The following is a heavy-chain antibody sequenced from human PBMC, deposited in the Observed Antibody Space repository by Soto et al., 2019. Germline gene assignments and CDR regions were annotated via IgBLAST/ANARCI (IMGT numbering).Heavy chain of an antibody. D-gene: IGHD6-19*01. CDR2: ISAGGGNT. J-gene: IGHJ4*02. Sequence: DVQLLESGGGVVQSGGSLRLSCSAPGFAFSDYSMHWVRQAPGKGPEWVSAISAGGGNTSYAGSVNGRFTIPSDNSRNTLYLQMHSLRDDDTALYYCAKETYGSGWTLDSWGQGTRATVSS. V-gene: IGHV3-23*01. CDR1: GFAFSDYS. CDR3: AKETYGSGWTLDS.